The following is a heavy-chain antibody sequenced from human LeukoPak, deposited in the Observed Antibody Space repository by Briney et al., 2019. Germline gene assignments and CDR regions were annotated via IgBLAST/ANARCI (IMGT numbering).Heavy chain of an antibody. D-gene: IGHD1-26*01. Sequence: PGGSLRLSCTASGFTFSDYYMSWVRQAPGKGLEWVSAIGGSGGSTYYADSVKGRFTISRDNSKNTLYLQMNSLRAEDTAVYYCANGIVGATGYYYYYMDVWGKGTTVTVSS. J-gene: IGHJ6*03. V-gene: IGHV3-23*01. CDR3: ANGIVGATGYYYYYMDV. CDR1: GFTFSDYY. CDR2: IGGSGGST.